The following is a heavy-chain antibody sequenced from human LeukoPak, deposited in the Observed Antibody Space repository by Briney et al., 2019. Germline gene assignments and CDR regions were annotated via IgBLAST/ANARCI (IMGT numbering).Heavy chain of an antibody. D-gene: IGHD6-13*01. V-gene: IGHV3-21*01. CDR2: ISSSSSYI. CDR1: GFTFSSYS. CDR3: ARGGIAAAPY. Sequence: GGSLRLSCAASGFTFSSYSMNWVRQAPGKGLGWVSSISSSSSYIYYADSVKGRFTISRDNAKNSLYLQMNSLRAEDTAVYYCARGGIAAAPYWGQGTLVTVSS. J-gene: IGHJ4*02.